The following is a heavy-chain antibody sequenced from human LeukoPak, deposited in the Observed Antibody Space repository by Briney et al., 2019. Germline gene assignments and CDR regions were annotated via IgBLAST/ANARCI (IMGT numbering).Heavy chain of an antibody. Sequence: VASVKVSCKASGYTFTGYYMHWVRQAPGQGLEWMGWINPNSGGTNYAQKFQGRVTMTRDTSISTAYMELSRLRSDDTAVYYCARDMTSWRYYYYGMDVWGQGTTVTVSS. CDR3: ARDMTSWRYYYYGMDV. D-gene: IGHD2-2*01. CDR2: INPNSGGT. V-gene: IGHV1-2*02. J-gene: IGHJ6*02. CDR1: GYTFTGYY.